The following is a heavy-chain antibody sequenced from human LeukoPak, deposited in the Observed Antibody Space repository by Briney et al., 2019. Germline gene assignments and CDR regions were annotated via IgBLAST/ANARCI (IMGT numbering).Heavy chain of an antibody. D-gene: IGHD2-2*02. CDR1: GGAIGSDGYY. Sequence: SETLSLTCSVSGGAIGSDGYYWNWIRQPPGKGLEWIGYIYYSGSASYNPSLKSRVTISVDTSKNQFSLKLSSVTAADTAVYYCARVFLIYCSSTSCYTGWFDPWGQGTLVTVSS. J-gene: IGHJ5*02. CDR3: ARVFLIYCSSTSCYTGWFDP. CDR2: IYYSGSA. V-gene: IGHV4-31*03.